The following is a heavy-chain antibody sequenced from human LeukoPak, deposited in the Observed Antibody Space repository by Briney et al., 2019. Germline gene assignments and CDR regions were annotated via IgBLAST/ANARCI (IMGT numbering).Heavy chain of an antibody. J-gene: IGHJ4*02. CDR1: GGSISSSSYS. V-gene: IGHV4-39*01. CDR3: ASPYSNYVGLFDY. CDR2: IYYSGST. Sequence: PSETLSLTCTVSGGSISSSSYSWGWIRQPPGKGLEWIGSIYYSGSTYYNPSLKSRVTISVDTSKNQFSLKLSSVTAADTAVYYCASPYSNYVGLFDYWGQGTLVTVSS. D-gene: IGHD4-11*01.